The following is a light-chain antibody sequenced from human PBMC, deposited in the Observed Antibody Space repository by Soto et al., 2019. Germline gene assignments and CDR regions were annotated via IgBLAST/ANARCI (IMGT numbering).Light chain of an antibody. CDR2: AAS. Sequence: DIQMTQSPSSLSASVGDRVTITCRASQSISSYLNWYQQKPGKAPKLLIYAASSLQSGVPSRCSGSGSGTDFTLTISSLQPEDFATYYCQQSYSTPVFGQGTQLEIK. CDR3: QQSYSTPV. CDR1: QSISSY. V-gene: IGKV1-39*01. J-gene: IGKJ2*01.